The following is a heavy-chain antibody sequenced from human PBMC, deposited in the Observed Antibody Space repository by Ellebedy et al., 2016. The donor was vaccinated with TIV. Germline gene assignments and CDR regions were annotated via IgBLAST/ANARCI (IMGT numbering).Heavy chain of an antibody. CDR3: AKDPGGLTTMITPD. V-gene: IGHV3-23*01. CDR2: ISYSSDIT. D-gene: IGHD4-17*01. CDR1: GFAFSGYA. J-gene: IGHJ4*02. Sequence: GESLKISXAASGFAFSGYAMSWVRQAPGKGLEWVSSISYSSDITHYADSVKGRFTISRDNSKNTLYLQMNSLRAEDTAVYYCAKDPGGLTTMITPDWGQGTLVTVSS.